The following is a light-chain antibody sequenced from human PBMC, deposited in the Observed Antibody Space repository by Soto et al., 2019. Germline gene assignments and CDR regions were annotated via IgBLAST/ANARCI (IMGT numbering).Light chain of an antibody. J-gene: IGLJ1*01. V-gene: IGLV2-14*03. Sequence: QSALTQPASVSGSPGQSITIYCIGTGSDIGGYNYVSWYQQHPGKAPTLMIYDVWARPLGVSHRFSGSKSGNTASLTISGLQAEDEAEYYCSSYTNINTRACVFGTGTKLTVL. CDR3: SSYTNINTRACV. CDR1: GSDIGGYNY. CDR2: DVW.